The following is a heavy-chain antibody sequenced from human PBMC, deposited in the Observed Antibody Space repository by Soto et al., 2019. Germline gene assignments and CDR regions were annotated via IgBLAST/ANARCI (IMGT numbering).Heavy chain of an antibody. CDR3: AREVLWFGEPGFDP. CDR2: ISSSSSTI. V-gene: IGHV3-48*01. J-gene: IGHJ5*02. D-gene: IGHD3-10*01. Sequence: GGSLRLSCAASGFTFSTYSMNWVRQEPGKGLEWVSYISSSSSTIFYTDSVKGRFTVSRDNAKNSLYLQMNSLRAEDTAVYYCAREVLWFGEPGFDPWGQGTLVTVSS. CDR1: GFTFSTYS.